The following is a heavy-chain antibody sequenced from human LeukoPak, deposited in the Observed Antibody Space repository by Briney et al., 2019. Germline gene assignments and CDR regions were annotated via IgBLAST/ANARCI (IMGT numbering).Heavy chain of an antibody. D-gene: IGHD6-19*01. CDR1: GFTFSSYG. Sequence: GGSLRLSCAASGFTFSSYGMHWVRQAPGKGLEWVAVIWYDGSNKYYADSVKGRFTISRDNSKNTLYLQMNSLRAEDTAVYYCARDADGWYSQGHHYFDYWGQGTLVTVSS. CDR3: ARDADGWYSQGHHYFDY. V-gene: IGHV3-33*01. J-gene: IGHJ4*02. CDR2: IWYDGSNK.